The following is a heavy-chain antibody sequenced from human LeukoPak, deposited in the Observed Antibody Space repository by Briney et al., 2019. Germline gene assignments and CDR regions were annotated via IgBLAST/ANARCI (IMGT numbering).Heavy chain of an antibody. D-gene: IGHD5-18*01. V-gene: IGHV4-59*12. CDR3: TTDNRWLRGVSDAFDI. Sequence: SETLSLTCTVSGGSISSYYWSWIRQPPGKGLEWIGYIYYSGSTNYNPSLKSRVTISVDTSKNQFSLKLYSVTAEDTAVYYCTTDNRWLRGVSDAFDIWGQGTMVTVSS. CDR1: GGSISSYY. CDR2: IYYSGST. J-gene: IGHJ3*02.